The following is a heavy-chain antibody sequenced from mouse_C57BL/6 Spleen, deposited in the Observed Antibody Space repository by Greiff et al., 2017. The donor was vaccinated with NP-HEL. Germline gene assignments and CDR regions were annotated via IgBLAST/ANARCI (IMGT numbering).Heavy chain of an antibody. J-gene: IGHJ3*01. CDR2: IDPETGGT. Sequence: QVQLQQSGAELVRPGASVTLSCKASGYTFTDYEMHWVKQTPVHGLEWIGAIDPETGGTAYNQKFKGKAILTADKSSSTAYMELRSLTSEDSAVYYCTSEGYGSSHPFAYWGQGTLVTVSA. D-gene: IGHD1-1*01. V-gene: IGHV1-15*01. CDR3: TSEGYGSSHPFAY. CDR1: GYTFTDYE.